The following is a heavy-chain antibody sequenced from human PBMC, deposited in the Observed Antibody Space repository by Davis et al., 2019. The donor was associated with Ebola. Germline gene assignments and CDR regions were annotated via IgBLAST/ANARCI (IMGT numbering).Heavy chain of an antibody. V-gene: IGHV3-30*02. J-gene: IGHJ3*02. CDR2: IRNDGSNT. D-gene: IGHD2/OR15-2a*01. CDR1: GFKLLGFG. CDR3: VKDFSLDI. Sequence: GGSLRPSCAASGFKLLGFGMHWVRQAPSKGLDWVAFIRNDGSNTYYADSVKGRFTVTRDNSKNTLNLQMNSLRDEDTAVYYCVKDFSLDIWGQGTMDTVSS.